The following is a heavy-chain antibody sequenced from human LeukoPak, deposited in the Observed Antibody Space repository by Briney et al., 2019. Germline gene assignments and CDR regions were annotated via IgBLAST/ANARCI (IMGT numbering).Heavy chain of an antibody. CDR1: GGTFSNYG. CDR3: ARRGYSGYDPLDY. Sequence: GASVKVSCKASGGTFSNYGIIWVRQAPGQGLEWMGGIIPIFGKANYAQKFQGRVTITADESTSTAYMELSRLRSDDTAVYYCARRGYSGYDPLDYWGQGTLVTVSS. CDR2: IIPIFGKA. J-gene: IGHJ4*02. V-gene: IGHV1-69*13. D-gene: IGHD5-12*01.